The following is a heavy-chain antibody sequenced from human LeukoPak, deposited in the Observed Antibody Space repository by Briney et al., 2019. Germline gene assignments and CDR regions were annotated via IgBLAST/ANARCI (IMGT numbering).Heavy chain of an antibody. J-gene: IGHJ4*02. Sequence: GGSLRLSCAASGFTFSSYAMSWVRQAPGEGLEWVSAISGSGGSTYYADSVKGRFTISRDNSKNTLYLQMNSLRAEDTAVYYCAKDSSYMIVVVIFDYWGQGTLVTVSS. CDR1: GFTFSSYA. V-gene: IGHV3-23*01. CDR3: AKDSSYMIVVVIFDY. D-gene: IGHD3-22*01. CDR2: ISGSGGST.